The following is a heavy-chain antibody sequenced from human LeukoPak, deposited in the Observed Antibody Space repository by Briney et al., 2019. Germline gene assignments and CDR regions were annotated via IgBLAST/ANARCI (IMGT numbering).Heavy chain of an antibody. CDR1: GGSISSYY. CDR2: IYTSGST. V-gene: IGHV4-4*07. D-gene: IGHD6-13*01. J-gene: IGHJ2*01. Sequence: PSETLSLTCTVSGGSISSYYWSWIRQPAGKGLEWIGRIYTSGSTNYNPSLKSRVTISVDTSKNQFSLKLSSVTAADTAVYYCARDRTELVPSGWYFDLWGRGTLVTVSS. CDR3: ARDRTELVPSGWYFDL.